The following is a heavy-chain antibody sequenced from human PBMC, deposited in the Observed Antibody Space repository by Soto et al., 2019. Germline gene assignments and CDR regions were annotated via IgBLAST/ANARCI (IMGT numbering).Heavy chain of an antibody. J-gene: IGHJ6*02. CDR2: IIPIFGTA. D-gene: IGHD3-3*01. Sequence: ASVKVSCKASGGTFSSYAISWVRQAPGQGLEWMGGIIPIFGTANYAQKFQGRVTITADESTSTAYMELSSLRSEDTAVYYCARSGTIFGVVLKQRQSPQYYYGMDVWGQGTTVTFSS. CDR1: GGTFSSYA. CDR3: ARSGTIFGVVLKQRQSPQYYYGMDV. V-gene: IGHV1-69*13.